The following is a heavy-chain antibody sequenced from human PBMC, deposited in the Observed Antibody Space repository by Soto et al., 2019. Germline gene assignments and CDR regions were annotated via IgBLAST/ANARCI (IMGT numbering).Heavy chain of an antibody. CDR3: ARGVENSSAWPLDY. CDR1: GGSFSDYY. V-gene: IGHV4-34*01. J-gene: IGHJ4*02. D-gene: IGHD6-19*01. Sequence: QVQLQQWGAGLLKPSETLSLTCAVYGGSFSDYYWNWIRQPPGKGLEWIGEINHSGNTIRNPSLEGRVTISVDTSKKQFSLNLKSVSAADTAVYYCARGVENSSAWPLDYWGQGKLVTVS. CDR2: INHSGNT.